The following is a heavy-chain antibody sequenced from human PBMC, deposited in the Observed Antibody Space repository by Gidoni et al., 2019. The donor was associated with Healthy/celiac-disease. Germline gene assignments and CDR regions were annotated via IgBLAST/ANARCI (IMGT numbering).Heavy chain of an antibody. CDR1: GFPFSSYS. Sequence: EVQLLESGGGLVQPGGSLRLSCAASGFPFSSYSMSWVRQAPGKGLEWVSAISGSGGSTYYADSVKGRFTISRDNSKNTLYLQMNSLRAEDTAVYYCAKRQWQWLVRDSLSFDYWGQGTLVTVSS. CDR3: AKRQWQWLVRDSLSFDY. CDR2: ISGSGGST. J-gene: IGHJ4*02. V-gene: IGHV3-23*01. D-gene: IGHD6-19*01.